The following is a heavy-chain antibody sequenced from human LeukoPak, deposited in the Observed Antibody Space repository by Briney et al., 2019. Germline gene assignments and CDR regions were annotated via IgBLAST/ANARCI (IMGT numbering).Heavy chain of an antibody. J-gene: IGHJ4*02. D-gene: IGHD3-10*01. V-gene: IGHV4-39*07. CDR3: ARGATMVRGVIFDY. CDR1: GGSISSSSYY. CDR2: IYYSGST. Sequence: SETLSLTCTASGGSISSSSYYWGWIRQPPGKGLEWIGSIYYSGSTYYNPSLKSRVTISVDTSKNQFSLKLSSVTAADTAVYYCARGATMVRGVIFDYWGQGTLVTVSS.